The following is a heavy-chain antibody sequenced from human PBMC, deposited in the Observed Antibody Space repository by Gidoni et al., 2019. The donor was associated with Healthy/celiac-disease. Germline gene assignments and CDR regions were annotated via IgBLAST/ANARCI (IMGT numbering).Heavy chain of an antibody. Sequence: QVQLQQWGAGLLKPPETLSLTCAVYGGSFSGYYWSWIRQPPGKGLEWIGEINHSGSTNYNPSLNSRVTISVDTSKNQFSLKLSSVTAADTAVYYCARVGSGYIFFDYWGQGTLVTVSS. CDR2: INHSGST. J-gene: IGHJ4*02. CDR3: ARVGSGYIFFDY. CDR1: GGSFSGYY. V-gene: IGHV4-34*01. D-gene: IGHD3-22*01.